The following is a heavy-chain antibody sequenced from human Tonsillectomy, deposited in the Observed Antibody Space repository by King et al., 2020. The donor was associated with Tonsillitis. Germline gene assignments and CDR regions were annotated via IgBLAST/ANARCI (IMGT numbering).Heavy chain of an antibody. CDR2: ISSNGGST. V-gene: IGHV3-64D*06. D-gene: IGHD4-17*01. CDR3: VNRRHRHDYGDYVDY. J-gene: IGHJ4*02. Sequence: VQLVESGGGLVQPGGSLRLSCSASGFTFSSYAMHWVRQAPGKGLEYVSAISSNGGSTYYADSVKGRFTISRDNCKNTLYLQMSSLRAEDTAVYYCVNRRHRHDYGDYVDYWGQGTLVTVSS. CDR1: GFTFSSYA.